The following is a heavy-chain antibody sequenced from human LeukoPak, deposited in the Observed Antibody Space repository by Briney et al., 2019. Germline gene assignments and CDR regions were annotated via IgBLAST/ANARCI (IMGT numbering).Heavy chain of an antibody. D-gene: IGHD4-23*01. CDR2: INPNSGGT. V-gene: IGHV1-2*06. CDR1: GYTFTGYY. CDR3: ARGLWYLRWTLGY. Sequence: GASVKVSCKASGYTFTGYYMHWVRQAPGQGLEWMGRINPNSGGTNYAQKFQGRVTMTRDTSISTAYMELSSLRSEDTAVYYCARGLWYLRWTLGYWGQGTLVTVSS. J-gene: IGHJ4*02.